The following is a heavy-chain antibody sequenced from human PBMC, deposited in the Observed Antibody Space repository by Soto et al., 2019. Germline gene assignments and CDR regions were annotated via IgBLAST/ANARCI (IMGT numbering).Heavy chain of an antibody. CDR1: GFTFSAYA. V-gene: IGHV3-23*01. D-gene: IGHD6-19*01. Sequence: EVQMLESGGDLVQPGGSLRLSCVASGFTFSAYAMAWVRQNPGKGLEWVSSMVISGDTTYYADSVKGRFTISRDNSKNTLYLQMNSLRAEDTAIYYCAKPVSQWSYGMDVWGQGTTVTVSS. CDR3: AKPVSQWSYGMDV. J-gene: IGHJ6*02. CDR2: MVISGDTT.